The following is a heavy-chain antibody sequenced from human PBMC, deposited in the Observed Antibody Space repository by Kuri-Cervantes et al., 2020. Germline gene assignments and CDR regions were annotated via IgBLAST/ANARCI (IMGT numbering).Heavy chain of an antibody. V-gene: IGHV3-48*01. Sequence: GGSLRLSCAASGFTFSSYWMSWVRQAPGKGLEWVSCISSGSSTIHYADSVEGRFTISRDNAKNSLYLQMNSLRAEDTAVYYCARDRVSSLDYWGQGTLVTVSS. D-gene: IGHD6-6*01. CDR1: GFTFSSYW. CDR3: ARDRVSSLDY. CDR2: ISSGSSTI. J-gene: IGHJ4*02.